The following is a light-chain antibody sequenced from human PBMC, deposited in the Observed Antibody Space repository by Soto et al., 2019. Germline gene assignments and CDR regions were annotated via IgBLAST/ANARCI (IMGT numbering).Light chain of an antibody. CDR2: AAS. Sequence: IVMTQSPATLSVSPGERATLSCRASQSVTSSLAWYQQKPGQAPRLLIYAASARATGIPARFSGSGSETGFTLTISSLQSEDFAVYYCQQYNYWPQTFGQGTKVEIK. J-gene: IGKJ1*01. V-gene: IGKV3-15*01. CDR1: QSVTSS. CDR3: QQYNYWPQT.